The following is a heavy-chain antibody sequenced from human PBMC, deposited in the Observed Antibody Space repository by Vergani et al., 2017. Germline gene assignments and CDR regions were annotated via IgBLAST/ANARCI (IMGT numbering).Heavy chain of an antibody. CDR1: GYSFTNYW. J-gene: IGHJ4*02. Sequence: EVQLVQSGAEVKKPGESLKISCQISGYSFTNYWIGWVSQMPGKGLEWMGIIHPADSVTRYSTSFQGQVTISVDKSISTAYLQRSSLRASDSAMYYCARLHVRDSSGSKYFDYWGQGTLVTVSS. CDR3: ARLHVRDSSGSKYFDY. CDR2: IHPADSVT. D-gene: IGHD3-22*01. V-gene: IGHV5-51*01.